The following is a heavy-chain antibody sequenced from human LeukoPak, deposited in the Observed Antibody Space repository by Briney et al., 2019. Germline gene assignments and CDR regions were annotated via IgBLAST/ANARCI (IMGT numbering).Heavy chain of an antibody. CDR2: IRYDDASQK. D-gene: IGHD6-13*01. V-gene: IGHV3-30*02. J-gene: IGHJ1*01. CDR3: GSAAAPPGHFQH. Sequence: GGSLRLSCAASGFTFSRSGMHWVRQAPGKGLGWVALIRYDDASQKDYADAVKGRFIISRDNAKNTLYLQMNSLRAEDTAVYYCGSAAAPPGHFQHWGQGTLVTVSS. CDR1: GFTFSRSG.